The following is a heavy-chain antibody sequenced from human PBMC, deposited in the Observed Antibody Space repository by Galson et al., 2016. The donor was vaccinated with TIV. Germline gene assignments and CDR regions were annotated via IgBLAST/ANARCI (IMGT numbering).Heavy chain of an antibody. V-gene: IGHV1-69*04. J-gene: IGHJ4*02. CDR1: GGTFSSDA. CDR3: ARDTSTTATTHFDC. D-gene: IGHD4-17*01. Sequence: SVKVSCKAPGGTFSSDAISWVRQAPGQGLEWMGRIIPILGVTDYAQKFQGRVTITADNSTSTAYMELSSLRSEDTAVYYCARDTSTTATTHFDCWGQGTLVTISS. CDR2: IIPILGVT.